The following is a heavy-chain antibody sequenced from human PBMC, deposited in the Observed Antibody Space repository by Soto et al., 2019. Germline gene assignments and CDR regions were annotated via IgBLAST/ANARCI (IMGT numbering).Heavy chain of an antibody. CDR3: ARDRGYTYGPEAFAI. Sequence: QVQLVQSGAEVKKPGASVKVSCKASGYTFTSYGISCVRQAPGQGLEWMGWISAYNGNTNYAQKLQGRVTMTTDTSTSTANMELRRLRSDDTAVYSCARDRGYTYGPEAFAIWGQGTMVTVNS. CDR1: GYTFTSYG. D-gene: IGHD5-12*01. CDR2: ISAYNGNT. J-gene: IGHJ3*02. V-gene: IGHV1-18*01.